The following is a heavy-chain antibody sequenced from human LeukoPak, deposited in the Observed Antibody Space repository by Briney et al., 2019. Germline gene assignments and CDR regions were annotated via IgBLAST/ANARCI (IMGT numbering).Heavy chain of an antibody. D-gene: IGHD2-15*01. Sequence: SETLSLTCTVSGVSISESYWTWIRQPPGGGLEWIGYISNSGSTNYNPSLKSRATISKDTSKNQFSLKLRSVTAADTAVYYCARCPCYGAGYCHYYSMDVWGQGTSVIVSS. CDR1: GVSISESY. CDR3: ARCPCYGAGYCHYYSMDV. CDR2: ISNSGST. J-gene: IGHJ6*02. V-gene: IGHV4-59*01.